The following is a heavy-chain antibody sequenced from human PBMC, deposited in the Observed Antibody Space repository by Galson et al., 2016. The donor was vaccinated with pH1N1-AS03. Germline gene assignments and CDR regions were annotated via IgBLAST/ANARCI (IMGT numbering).Heavy chain of an antibody. CDR1: GFAFSTCG. J-gene: IGHJ5*02. V-gene: IGHV3-48*01. CDR2: ISRESDAK. CDR3: ATDRFGEPTT. D-gene: IGHD3-16*01. Sequence: SLRLSCAASGFAFSTCGMSWVRQAPGKGLEWISSISRESDAKYYADSVKGRFTISRHISTNTVNLQMNNLRVEDTATYYCATDRFGEPTTWGQGTLIIVS.